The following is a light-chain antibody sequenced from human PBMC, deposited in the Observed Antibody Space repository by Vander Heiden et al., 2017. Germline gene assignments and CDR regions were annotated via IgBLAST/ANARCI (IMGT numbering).Light chain of an antibody. CDR1: QSVSSNY. J-gene: IGKJ4*01. CDR2: GAS. V-gene: IGKV3-20*01. CDR3: QQYGSSQT. Sequence: EIAFTQSLGTLSLSPGDSATLSCRASQSVSSNYLAWYRQKPGQAPRLLIYGASTRATGIPDRFSGSGSGKDFTLTSSRLEAEDFAMYYCQQYGSSQTFGGGTKVEIK.